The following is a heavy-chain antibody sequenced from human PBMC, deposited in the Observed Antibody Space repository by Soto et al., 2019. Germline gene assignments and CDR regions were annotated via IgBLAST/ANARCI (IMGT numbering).Heavy chain of an antibody. D-gene: IGHD3-10*01. CDR2: VNPNNGNT. CDR1: GYTFSHSD. V-gene: IGHV1-8*01. J-gene: IGHJ4*02. CDR3: AKVSIKGSAIDFDY. Sequence: QVQLVQSGAELKKPGASVKVSCKASGYTFSHSDMNWVRQATGQGPEWIGFVNPNNGNTGYAQKFQGRVTLTTDIFTTTAYMELTSLRAEDTAIYYCAKVSIKGSAIDFDYWGQGTLITVSS.